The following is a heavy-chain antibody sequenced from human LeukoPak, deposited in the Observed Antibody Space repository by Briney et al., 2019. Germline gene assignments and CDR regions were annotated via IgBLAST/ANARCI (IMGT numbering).Heavy chain of an antibody. CDR3: AKDKGHLWYFFDY. D-gene: IGHD3-10*01. CDR2: INGNGGST. CDR1: GFTFSSYA. Sequence: GGSLRLSCAASGFTFSSYAMSWVRQAPGKGLEWISTINGNGGSTFYADSVRGRFTISRDNSKNTLYLQMNSLRVEDTAIYYCAKDKGHLWYFFDYWGQENLVSVSS. J-gene: IGHJ4*02. V-gene: IGHV3-23*01.